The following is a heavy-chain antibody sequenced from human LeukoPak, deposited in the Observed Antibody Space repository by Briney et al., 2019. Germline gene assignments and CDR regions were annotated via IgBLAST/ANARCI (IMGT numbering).Heavy chain of an antibody. Sequence: GGSLRLSCAASGFTFDDYAMHWVRQAPGKGLEWVSAISGSGGSTYYADSVKGRFTISRDNSKNTLYLQMNSLRAEDTAVYYCAKDGGLTDYYYGMDVWGQGTTVTVSS. D-gene: IGHD1-20*01. CDR2: ISGSGGST. J-gene: IGHJ6*02. CDR1: GFTFDDYA. V-gene: IGHV3-23*01. CDR3: AKDGGLTDYYYGMDV.